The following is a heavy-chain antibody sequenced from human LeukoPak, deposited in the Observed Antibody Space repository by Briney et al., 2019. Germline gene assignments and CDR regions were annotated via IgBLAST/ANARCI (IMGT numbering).Heavy chain of an antibody. Sequence: SETLSLTCTVSGGSISSYYWSWIRQPPGKELEWIGYIYYSGSTNYNPSLKSRVTISVDTSKNQFSLKLSSVTAADTAVYYCARAEDCGGDCYSYWFDPWGQGTLVTVSS. CDR1: GGSISSYY. J-gene: IGHJ5*02. D-gene: IGHD2-21*02. V-gene: IGHV4-59*01. CDR2: IYYSGST. CDR3: ARAEDCGGDCYSYWFDP.